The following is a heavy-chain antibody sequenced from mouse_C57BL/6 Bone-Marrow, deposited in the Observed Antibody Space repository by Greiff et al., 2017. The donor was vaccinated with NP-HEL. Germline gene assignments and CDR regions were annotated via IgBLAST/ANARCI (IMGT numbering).Heavy chain of an antibody. D-gene: IGHD2-2*01. CDR1: GYTFTDYY. CDR2: INPYNGGT. V-gene: IGHV1-19*01. Sequence: VQLQQSGPVLVKPGASVKMSCKASGYTFTDYYMNWVKQSHGKSLEWIGVINPYNGGTSYNQKFKGKATLTVDKSSSTAYMELNSLTSEDSAVYYCARVVTTRDMDYWGQGTSVTVSS. J-gene: IGHJ4*01. CDR3: ARVVTTRDMDY.